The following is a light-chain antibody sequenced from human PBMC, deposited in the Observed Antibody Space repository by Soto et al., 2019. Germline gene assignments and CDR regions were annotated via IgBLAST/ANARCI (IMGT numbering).Light chain of an antibody. V-gene: IGLV1-44*01. J-gene: IGLJ2*01. Sequence: QSVLTQPPSASGTPGQRVTLSCSGSSSNIGSNTVNWYQQFPGTAPKLLMYNKYQRPSGVPDRFSGSKSGTSASLAISGLQSEDEADYYCAAWDGSLKGVVFGGGTKVTVL. CDR2: NKY. CDR3: AAWDGSLKGVV. CDR1: SSNIGSNT.